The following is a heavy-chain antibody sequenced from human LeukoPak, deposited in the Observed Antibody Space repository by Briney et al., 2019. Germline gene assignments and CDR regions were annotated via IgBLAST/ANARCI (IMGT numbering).Heavy chain of an antibody. CDR1: GYSFTSYW. D-gene: IGHD5-18*01. Sequence: PGESLKTSCKGSGYSFTSYWIGWVRQMPGKGLEWMGIIYPGDSDIRYSPSFQGQVTISADKSISTAYLQWSSLKASDTAMYYCARGSLGPNTAMLYWGQGTLVTVSS. J-gene: IGHJ4*02. V-gene: IGHV5-51*01. CDR3: ARGSLGPNTAMLY. CDR2: IYPGDSDI.